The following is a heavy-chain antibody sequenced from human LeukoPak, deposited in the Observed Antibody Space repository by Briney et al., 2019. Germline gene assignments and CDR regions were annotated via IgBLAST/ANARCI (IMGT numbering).Heavy chain of an antibody. J-gene: IGHJ4*02. Sequence: SETLSLTCTVSGGSITSSSYYWGWTRQPPGKGLEWIGSIYYSGSTYSNPSLKSRVTISVDTSTNQFSLKLSSVTAADTAVYYCARPRGRYCSSTSCTRGAYYFDYWGQGTLVTVSS. CDR2: IYYSGST. CDR1: GGSITSSSYY. D-gene: IGHD2-2*01. CDR3: ARPRGRYCSSTSCTRGAYYFDY. V-gene: IGHV4-39*01.